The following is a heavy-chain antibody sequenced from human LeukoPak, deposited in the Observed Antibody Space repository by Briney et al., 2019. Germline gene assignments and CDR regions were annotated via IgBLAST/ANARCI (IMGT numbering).Heavy chain of an antibody. D-gene: IGHD5-18*01. J-gene: IGHJ4*02. V-gene: IGHV1-2*02. CDR1: GYTFTGYY. CDR2: INPNSGGT. Sequence: ASVKVSCKASGYTFTGYYMHWVRQAPGQGLEWMGWINPNSGGTNYAQKFQGRVTMTRDTSISPAYMELSRLRSDDTAVYYCARDKGYSYGFDYWGQGTLVTVSS. CDR3: ARDKGYSYGFDY.